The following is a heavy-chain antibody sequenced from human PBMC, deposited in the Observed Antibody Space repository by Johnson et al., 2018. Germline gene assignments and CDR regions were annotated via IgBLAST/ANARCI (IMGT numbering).Heavy chain of an antibody. J-gene: IGHJ3*02. V-gene: IGHV3-73*01. CDR1: GLIFSGST. Sequence: VQLVQSGGGLVQPGGSLKLSCAASGLIFSGSTMHWVRQASGKGLEWVGRIRSKANSYATAYAASVKGRFTISRDDSKNTAYLQMNSLKTEDTAVYYCTRQRGGTGDAFDIWGQGTRVTVSS. CDR3: TRQRGGTGDAFDI. D-gene: IGHD1-14*01. CDR2: IRSKANSYAT.